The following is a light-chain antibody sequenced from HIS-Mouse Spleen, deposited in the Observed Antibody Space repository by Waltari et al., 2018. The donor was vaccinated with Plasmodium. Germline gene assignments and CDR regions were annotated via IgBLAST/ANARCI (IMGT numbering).Light chain of an antibody. V-gene: IGKV4-1*01. J-gene: IGKJ2*01. Sequence: DIVMTQSPSSLAMSLGEWATIDCKSSQSVLYSSNNKNYLAWYQQKPGQPPKLLIYWASTRESGVPDRFSGSGSGTDFTLTISSLQAEDVAVYYCQQYYSTPYTFGQGTKLEIK. CDR3: QQYYSTPYT. CDR2: WAS. CDR1: QSVLYSSNNKNY.